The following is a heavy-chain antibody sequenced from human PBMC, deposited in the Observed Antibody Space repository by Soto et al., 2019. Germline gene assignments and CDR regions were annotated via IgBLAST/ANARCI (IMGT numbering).Heavy chain of an antibody. Sequence: NPSETLSLTCTVSGGSISSYYWIWIRQPAGKGLEWIGGIYTSGSTNYNPSLKSRVTMSVDTSKNQFSLKLSSVTAADTAVYYCARYYYAFGCFDYWGQGTLVTVSS. D-gene: IGHD3-10*01. V-gene: IGHV4-4*07. J-gene: IGHJ4*02. CDR2: IYTSGST. CDR1: GGSISSYY. CDR3: ARYYYAFGCFDY.